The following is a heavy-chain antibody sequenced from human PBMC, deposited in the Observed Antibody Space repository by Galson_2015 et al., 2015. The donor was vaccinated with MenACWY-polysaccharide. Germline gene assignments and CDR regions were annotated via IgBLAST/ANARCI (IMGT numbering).Heavy chain of an antibody. V-gene: IGHV4-39*01. CDR3: ARHGRDGDNGLRSWFDP. Sequence: YSGSTYYNPSLKSRVTISVDTSKNQFSLKLTSVTAADTAVYYCARHGRDGDNGLRSWFDPWGQGTLVIVSS. D-gene: IGHD4-17*01. J-gene: IGHJ5*02. CDR2: YSGST.